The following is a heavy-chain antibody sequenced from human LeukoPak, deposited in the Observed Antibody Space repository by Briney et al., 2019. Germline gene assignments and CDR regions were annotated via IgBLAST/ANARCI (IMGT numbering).Heavy chain of an antibody. CDR3: ARGLYCTNGVCHSRWAFDY. D-gene: IGHD2-8*01. J-gene: IGHJ4*02. CDR1: GFTVSSNY. CDR2: IYSGGST. Sequence: SGGSLRLSCAASGFTVSSNYMSWVRQAPGKGLEWVSVIYSGGSTYYADSVKGRFTISRDNSKNTLYLQMNSLRAEDTAVYYCARGLYCTNGVCHSRWAFDYWGQGTLVTVSS. V-gene: IGHV3-66*02.